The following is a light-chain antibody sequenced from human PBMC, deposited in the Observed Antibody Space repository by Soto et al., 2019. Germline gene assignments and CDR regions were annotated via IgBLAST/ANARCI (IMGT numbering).Light chain of an antibody. Sequence: NFMLTQPHSVSESPGKTVTISCTRSSGSIASNYVQWYQQRPGSAPTTVIYEDNQRPSGVPDRFSGSIDSSSNSASLTISGLKTEDAADYYCQSYDSSTVVFGGGTKVTVL. V-gene: IGLV6-57*04. CDR2: EDN. CDR3: QSYDSSTVV. CDR1: SGSIASNY. J-gene: IGLJ2*01.